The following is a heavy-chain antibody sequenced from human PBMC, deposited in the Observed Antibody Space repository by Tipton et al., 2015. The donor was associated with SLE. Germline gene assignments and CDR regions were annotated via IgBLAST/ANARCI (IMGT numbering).Heavy chain of an antibody. CDR3: AKDWAAPGAFDI. D-gene: IGHD2-15*01. CDR1: GFTFSSYA. Sequence: GSLRLSCAASGFTFSSYAMSWVRQAPGKGLEWVSAISGSGGSTYYADSVKGRFTTSRDNSKNTLYLQMNSLRAEDTAVYYCAKDWAAPGAFDIWGQGTMVTVSS. V-gene: IGHV3-23*01. CDR2: ISGSGGST. J-gene: IGHJ3*02.